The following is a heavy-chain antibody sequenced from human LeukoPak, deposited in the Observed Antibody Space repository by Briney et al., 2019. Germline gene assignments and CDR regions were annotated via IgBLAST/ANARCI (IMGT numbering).Heavy chain of an antibody. CDR1: GYSISSGYY. J-gene: IGHJ5*02. Sequence: PSETLSLTCTVSGYSISSGYYWGWIRQPPRKGLEWIGSIYHSGSTYYNPSLKGRVTISVDTSKNQFSLKLSSVTAADTAVYYCARDPTGYSSSWGFDPWGQGTLVTVSS. V-gene: IGHV4-38-2*02. D-gene: IGHD6-13*01. CDR2: IYHSGST. CDR3: ARDPTGYSSSWGFDP.